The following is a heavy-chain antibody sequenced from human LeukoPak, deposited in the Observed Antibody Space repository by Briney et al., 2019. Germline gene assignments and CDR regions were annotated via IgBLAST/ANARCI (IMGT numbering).Heavy chain of an antibody. J-gene: IGHJ5*02. CDR1: GFTFTTYG. Sequence: GGSLRLSCAASGFTFTTYGMHWVRQAPGKGLEWVAVISYDGTNKYYADSVKGRFTISRDNAKNSLYLQMNSLRDEDTAVYYCARGVDDGYSSSWYRFDPWGQGTLVTVSS. CDR2: ISYDGTNK. D-gene: IGHD6-13*01. CDR3: ARGVDDGYSSSWYRFDP. V-gene: IGHV3-30*03.